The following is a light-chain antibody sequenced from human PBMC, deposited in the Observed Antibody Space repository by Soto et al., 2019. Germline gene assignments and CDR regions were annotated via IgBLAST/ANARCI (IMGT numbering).Light chain of an antibody. CDR1: QSVSSSY. CDR3: HEYGSSPCWYT. J-gene: IGKJ2*01. CDR2: GAS. V-gene: IGKV3-20*01. Sequence: EIVLTQSPGTLSLSPGERATLSCRASQSVSSSYLAWYQQKPGQAPRLLIYGASSRATGIPDRFSGSGSGIDFPLTISRLEPEDFAVYYCHEYGSSPCWYTFGQGIKLEIK.